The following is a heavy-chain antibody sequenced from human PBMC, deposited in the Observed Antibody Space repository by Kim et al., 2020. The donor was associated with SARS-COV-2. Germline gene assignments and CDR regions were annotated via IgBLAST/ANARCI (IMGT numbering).Heavy chain of an antibody. V-gene: IGHV4-39*01. CDR3: ARHLSIGYFDY. J-gene: IGHJ4*02. Sequence: HSTPPLQRRVTISVDTSKNQYALKLSSVTAEDTAVYYCARHLSIGYFDYWGQGTLVTVSS.